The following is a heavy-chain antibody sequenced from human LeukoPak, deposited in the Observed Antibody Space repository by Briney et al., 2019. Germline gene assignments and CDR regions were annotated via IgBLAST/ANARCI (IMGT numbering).Heavy chain of an antibody. D-gene: IGHD1-26*01. CDR1: GFTFSSYA. V-gene: IGHV3-21*01. Sequence: GGSLRLSCAASGFTFSSYAMSWVRQAPGKGLEWVSSISSSSSYIYYADSVKGRFTISRDNAKNSLYLQMNSLRAEDTAVYYCAREEVGATLPFDYWGQGTLVTVSS. CDR2: ISSSSSYI. CDR3: AREEVGATLPFDY. J-gene: IGHJ4*02.